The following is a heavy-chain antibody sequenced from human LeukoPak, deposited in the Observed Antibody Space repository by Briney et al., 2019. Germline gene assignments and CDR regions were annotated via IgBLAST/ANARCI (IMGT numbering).Heavy chain of an antibody. CDR3: ARDCIMYSYCGGDWGI. V-gene: IGHV3-11*01. D-gene: IGHD2-21*02. J-gene: IGHJ3*02. Sequence: GGSLRLSCAASGFTFSDYYMSWIRQAPGKGLEWVSYISSSGSTIYYADSVKGRFTISRDNAKNSLYLQMNSLRAEDTAVYYCARDCIMYSYCGGDWGIWGQGTMVTVSS. CDR2: ISSSGSTI. CDR1: GFTFSDYY.